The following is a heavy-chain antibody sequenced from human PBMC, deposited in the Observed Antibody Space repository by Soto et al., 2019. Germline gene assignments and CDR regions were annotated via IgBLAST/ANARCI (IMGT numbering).Heavy chain of an antibody. V-gene: IGHV3-23*01. CDR1: GFTFRSYA. CDR3: AKDGAGLVLYNWFDP. J-gene: IGHJ5*02. CDR2: ISGSGDTT. Sequence: PGGSLRLSCAASGFTFRSYAMSWVRRAAGKGLEWVSGISGSGDTTYYADAVKGRFTISRDNFKNTLYLQMNSLRAEDSAVYYCAKDGAGLVLYNWFDPWGQGTLVTVSS. D-gene: IGHD2-8*02.